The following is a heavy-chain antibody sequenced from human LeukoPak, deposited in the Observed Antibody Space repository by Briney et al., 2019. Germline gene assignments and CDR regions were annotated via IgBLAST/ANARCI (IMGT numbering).Heavy chain of an antibody. CDR3: ARAERYYDFWSGPGNWFDP. CDR2: INPNSGGT. CDR1: GYTFTGYY. J-gene: IGHJ5*02. Sequence: ASVKVSCKASGYTFTGYYMHWVRQAPGQGLEWMGWINPNSGGTNYAQKFQGRVTMTRDTSISTAYMELSRLRSDDTAVYYCARAERYYDFWSGPGNWFDPWGQGTLVTVSS. V-gene: IGHV1-2*02. D-gene: IGHD3-3*01.